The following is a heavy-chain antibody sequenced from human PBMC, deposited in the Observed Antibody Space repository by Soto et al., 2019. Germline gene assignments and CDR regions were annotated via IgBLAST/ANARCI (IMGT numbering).Heavy chain of an antibody. CDR3: ASGRGYYYDSSGSRSFDY. Sequence: GGSLRLSCAASGFTSSSYSMNWVRQAPGKGLEWVSYISSSSSTIYYADSVKGRFTISRDNAKNSLYLQMNSLRDEDTAVYYCASGRGYYYDSSGSRSFDYWGQGTLVTLSS. CDR2: ISSSSSTI. V-gene: IGHV3-48*02. J-gene: IGHJ4*02. D-gene: IGHD3-22*01. CDR1: GFTSSSYS.